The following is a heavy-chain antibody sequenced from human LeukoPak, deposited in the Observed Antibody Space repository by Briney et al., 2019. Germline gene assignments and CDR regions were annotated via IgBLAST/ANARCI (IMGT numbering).Heavy chain of an antibody. CDR2: INHSGST. Sequence: SETLSLTCAVYGGSFSTYYWSWIRQPPGKGLEWIGEINHSGSTNYNPSLKSRVTISVDTSKNQFSLKLNSVTAADTVTYYCARRGTHYDFWSGRGGDEYWGQGTLVTVSS. D-gene: IGHD3-3*01. CDR3: ARRGTHYDFWSGRGGDEY. V-gene: IGHV4-34*01. J-gene: IGHJ4*02. CDR1: GGSFSTYY.